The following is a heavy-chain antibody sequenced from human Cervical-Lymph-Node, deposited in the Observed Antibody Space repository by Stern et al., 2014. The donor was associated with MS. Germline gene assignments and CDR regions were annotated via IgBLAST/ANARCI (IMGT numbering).Heavy chain of an antibody. V-gene: IGHV1-18*01. CDR2: ISAYNGNT. Sequence: DQLVESGAEVKKPGASVKVSCKASGYTFTSYGISWVRQAPGQGLEWMGWISAYNGNTNYAQKLQGRATMNTKTSKRNTYTEVTSLRSDDTAVYYCARDSGYSSSWYPWYFDYWGQGTLVTVSS. CDR3: ARDSGYSSSWYPWYFDY. D-gene: IGHD6-13*01. CDR1: GYTFTSYG. J-gene: IGHJ4*02.